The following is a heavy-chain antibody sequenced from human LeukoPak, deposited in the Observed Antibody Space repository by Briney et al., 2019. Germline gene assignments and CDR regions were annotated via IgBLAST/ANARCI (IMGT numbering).Heavy chain of an antibody. V-gene: IGHV3-9*01. CDR3: AKDTGGRGMLTGYARGAFDI. J-gene: IGHJ3*02. CDR2: ISWNSGSI. Sequence: PGRSLRLSCAASGFTFDDYAMHWVRQAPGKGLEWVSGISWNSGSIGYADSVKGRFTISRDNAKNSLYLQMNSLRAEDTALYYCAKDTGGRGMLTGYARGAFDIWGQGTMVTVSS. D-gene: IGHD3-9*01. CDR1: GFTFDDYA.